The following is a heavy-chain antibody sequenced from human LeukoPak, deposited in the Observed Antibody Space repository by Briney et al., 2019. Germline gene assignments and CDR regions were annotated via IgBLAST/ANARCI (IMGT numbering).Heavy chain of an antibody. D-gene: IGHD2-2*01. V-gene: IGHV4-34*01. CDR1: GGSFSGYY. CDR2: INHSGST. CDR3: ARERNIVVVPAAGYGMDV. Sequence: PSETLSLTCAVYGGSFSGYYWSWIRQPPGKGLEWIGEINHSGSTNYNPSLKSRVTISVDTSKHQFSLKLSSVTAADTAVYYCARERNIVVVPAAGYGMDVWGQGTTVTVSS. J-gene: IGHJ6*02.